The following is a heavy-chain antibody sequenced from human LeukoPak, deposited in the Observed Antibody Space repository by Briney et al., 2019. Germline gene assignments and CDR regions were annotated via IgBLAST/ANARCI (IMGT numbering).Heavy chain of an antibody. CDR3: AIDGHNWNDADY. CDR2: INPNNGGT. CDR1: GYTFTAHY. J-gene: IGHJ4*02. D-gene: IGHD1-1*01. V-gene: IGHV1-2*02. Sequence: ASVKVSCKASGYTFTAHYIHWVRQAPGQGLEWMGWINPNNGGTNYAQNFQGRVTMTRDTSVSTAYMELSRLRSDDTAVYYCAIDGHNWNDADYWGQGTLVTVSS.